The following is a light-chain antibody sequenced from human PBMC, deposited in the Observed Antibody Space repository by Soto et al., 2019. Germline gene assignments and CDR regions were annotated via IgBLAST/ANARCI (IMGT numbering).Light chain of an antibody. V-gene: IGLV2-8*01. J-gene: IGLJ3*02. CDR1: SSDVGGYKY. Sequence: QSALTQPPSASGSPGQSVTISCTGTSSDVGGYKYVSWYQQHPGKAPKLMICGDSKRPSGVPDRFAGSKSGNTASLTVSGLQAEDEADYYCSSYAGSNNGVFGGGTKVTVL. CDR2: GDS. CDR3: SSYAGSNNGV.